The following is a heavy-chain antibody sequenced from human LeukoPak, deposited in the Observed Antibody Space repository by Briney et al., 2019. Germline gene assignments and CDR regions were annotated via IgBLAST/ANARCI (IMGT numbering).Heavy chain of an antibody. J-gene: IGHJ4*02. CDR3: ARAYQRLGELSLPNY. Sequence: RASVKVSCKASGYTFTGYYMHWVRQAPGQGLEWMGWIHPSTGNPTYAQGFTGRFVFSLDTSVSTTYLQISSLKAEDTAVYYCARAYQRLGELSLPNYWGQGTLVTVSS. D-gene: IGHD3-16*02. CDR1: GYTFTGYY. V-gene: IGHV7-4-1*02. CDR2: IHPSTGNP.